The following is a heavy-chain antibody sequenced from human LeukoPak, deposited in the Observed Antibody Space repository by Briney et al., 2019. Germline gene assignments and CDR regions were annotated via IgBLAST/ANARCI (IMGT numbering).Heavy chain of an antibody. Sequence: KTGGSLRLSCAASGFTFSDYYMSWIRQAPGKGLEWVSYISSSGSTIYYADSVKGRFTISRDNAKNSLYLQMNGLRAEDTAVYYCARDAGSYTNDAFDIWGQGTMVTVSS. CDR1: GFTFSDYY. CDR3: ARDAGSYTNDAFDI. J-gene: IGHJ3*02. V-gene: IGHV3-11*01. CDR2: ISSSGSTI. D-gene: IGHD1-26*01.